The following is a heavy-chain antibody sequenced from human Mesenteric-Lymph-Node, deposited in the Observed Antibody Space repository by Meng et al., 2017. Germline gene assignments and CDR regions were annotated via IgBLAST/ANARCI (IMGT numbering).Heavy chain of an antibody. Sequence: GGSLRLSCAASGFTFNNYAMYWVRQAPGKGLEWVSLISGGGGATYYADSVKGRFIISRDNSESTVYLQMSSLSADDTALYYCARAAHYYGSGRYFDYWGQGTMVTVSS. V-gene: IGHV3-23*01. CDR3: ARAAHYYGSGRYFDY. CDR2: ISGGGGAT. J-gene: IGHJ4*02. D-gene: IGHD3-10*01. CDR1: GFTFNNYA.